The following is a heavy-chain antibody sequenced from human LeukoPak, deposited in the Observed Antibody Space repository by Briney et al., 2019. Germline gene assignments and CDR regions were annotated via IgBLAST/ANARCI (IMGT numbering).Heavy chain of an antibody. D-gene: IGHD6-6*01. Sequence: ASVKVSCKASGYTFTDNYMHWVRQAPGQGLEWMGWIHPNSGGTNYAQKFQGRVTMTRDTSISTAHMELSRLTFDDTAVYYCGRKSAARKTSEFDYWGQGTLVTVSS. V-gene: IGHV1-2*02. CDR1: GYTFTDNY. J-gene: IGHJ4*02. CDR3: GRKSAARKTSEFDY. CDR2: IHPNSGGT.